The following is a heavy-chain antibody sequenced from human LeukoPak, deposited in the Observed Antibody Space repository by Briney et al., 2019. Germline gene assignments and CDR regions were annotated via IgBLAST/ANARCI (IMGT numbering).Heavy chain of an antibody. CDR1: GFTFSSSG. CDR3: AKDNDYAI. Sequence: GGSLRPSCAVSGFTFSSSGMHWVRQAPGRGLEWVAFIRTDVNHKDYADSVKGRFTISRDNSKNTLYLQVNSLRPEDTAVYYCAKDNDYAIWGQGTLVTVSS. D-gene: IGHD5-12*01. V-gene: IGHV3-30*02. J-gene: IGHJ3*02. CDR2: IRTDVNHK.